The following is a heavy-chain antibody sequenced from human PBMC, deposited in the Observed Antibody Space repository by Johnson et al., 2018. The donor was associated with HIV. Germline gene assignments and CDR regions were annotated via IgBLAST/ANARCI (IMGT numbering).Heavy chain of an antibody. CDR2: IKSKTDGGTT. CDR3: ATGRTGTTTEADAFDI. D-gene: IGHD1-1*01. CDR1: GFTFSNAW. V-gene: IGHV3-15*01. Sequence: VQLVESGGGLVKPGGSLRLSCVGSGFTFSNAWMSWVRQAPGQGLEWIGRIKSKTDGGTTDYAAPVKGRFTISRDDSKNTLYLQMSSLKTEDAAVYYCATGRTGTTTEADAFDIWGQGTMVTVSS. J-gene: IGHJ3*02.